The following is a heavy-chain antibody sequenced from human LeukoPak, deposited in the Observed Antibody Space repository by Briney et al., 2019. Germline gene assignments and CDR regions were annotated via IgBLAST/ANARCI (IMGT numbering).Heavy chain of an antibody. J-gene: IGHJ4*02. CDR1: GFTFSSYW. D-gene: IGHD4-17*01. CDR2: IKQDGSEK. CDR3: ARDGDYEDYFDY. V-gene: IGHV3-7*01. Sequence: GGSLRLSCAASGFTFSSYWMSWVRQAPGKGLGWVANIKQDGSEKYYVDSVEGRFTISRDNAKNSLYLQMNSLRAEDTAVYYCARDGDYEDYFDYWGQGTLVTVSS.